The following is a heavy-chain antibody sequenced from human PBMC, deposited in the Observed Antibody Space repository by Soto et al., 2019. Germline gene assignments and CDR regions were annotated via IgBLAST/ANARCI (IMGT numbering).Heavy chain of an antibody. CDR2: IYYSGST. CDR3: ARVFPSNSSSWYYYYYYYGMDV. V-gene: IGHV4-31*03. D-gene: IGHD6-13*01. CDR1: GGSISIGGYY. J-gene: IGHJ6*02. Sequence: LSLTCTVSGGSISIGGYYWSWIRQHPGKGLEWIGYIYYSGSTYYNPSLKSRVTISVDTSKNQFSLKLSSVTAADTAVYYCARVFPSNSSSWYYYYYYYGMDVWGQGTTVTVSS.